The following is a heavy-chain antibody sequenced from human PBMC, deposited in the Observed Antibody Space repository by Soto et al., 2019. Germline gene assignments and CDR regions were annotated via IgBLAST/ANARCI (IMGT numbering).Heavy chain of an antibody. CDR3: ASPPYYDFWSGDYYYMDV. D-gene: IGHD3-3*01. V-gene: IGHV4-39*01. CDR1: GGSISSSSYY. Sequence: PSETLSLTCTVSGGSISSSSYYWGWIRQPPGKGLEWIGSIYYSGSTYYNPSLKSRVTISVDTSKNQFSLRLSSVTAADTAVYYCASPPYYDFWSGDYYYMDVWGKGTTVTVSS. J-gene: IGHJ6*03. CDR2: IYYSGST.